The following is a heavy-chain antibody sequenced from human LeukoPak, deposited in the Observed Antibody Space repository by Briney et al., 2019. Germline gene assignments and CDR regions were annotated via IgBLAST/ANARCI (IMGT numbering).Heavy chain of an antibody. D-gene: IGHD3-10*01. Sequence: TGGSLRLSCAASGFTFSDYYMSWIRQAPGKGLEWVSYISSSGSTIYYADSVKGRFTISRDNAKNSLYLQMNSLRAEDTAVYYCVSDVGAVRGEVYFDYWGQGTLVTVSS. CDR3: VSDVGAVRGEVYFDY. CDR2: ISSSGSTI. CDR1: GFTFSDYY. J-gene: IGHJ4*02. V-gene: IGHV3-11*04.